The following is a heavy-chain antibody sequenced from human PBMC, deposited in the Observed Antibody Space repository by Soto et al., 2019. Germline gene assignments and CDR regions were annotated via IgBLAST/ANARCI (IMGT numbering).Heavy chain of an antibody. CDR3: ARENSYFDS. CDR1: GYTFRNFG. V-gene: IGHV1-18*01. Sequence: QIQLLQSGAEVKKPGASVKVTCKASGYTFRNFGISWVRQPPGQGLEWMGWISAYNANANYAQKFQGRLTMTADTSTSTAYMELRSLRSDDTAVYYCARENSYFDSWGQGTLVTVSS. J-gene: IGHJ4*02. CDR2: ISAYNANA.